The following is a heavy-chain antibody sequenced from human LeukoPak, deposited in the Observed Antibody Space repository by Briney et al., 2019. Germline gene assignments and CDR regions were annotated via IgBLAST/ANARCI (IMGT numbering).Heavy chain of an antibody. CDR2: IIPIFGTP. Sequence: SVKVSCKASGGTFSNFAISWVRQAPGQGLEWMGGIIPIFGTPKYAQKFQGRVTITADESTSTAYMELSSLRSEDTAVYYCARNYGVIIPYYFDYWGQGTLVTVSS. CDR1: GGTFSNFA. V-gene: IGHV1-69*01. J-gene: IGHJ4*02. D-gene: IGHD3-3*01. CDR3: ARNYGVIIPYYFDY.